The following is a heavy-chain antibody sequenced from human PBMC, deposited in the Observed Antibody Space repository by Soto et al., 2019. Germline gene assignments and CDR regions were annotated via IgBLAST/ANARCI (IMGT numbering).Heavy chain of an antibody. Sequence: QVQLVQSGTEVKKPGSSVKVSCKASGGTFSSSGFSWVRQAPGQGLEWMGMFVPSLDTTKYAQKFQARVTITADQFTSTAYMELSSLRSEDTAVYYCARWPQHRGTADPYAVDVWGQGTRVIVSS. CDR3: ARWPQHRGTADPYAVDV. CDR1: GGTFSSSG. D-gene: IGHD2-21*01. J-gene: IGHJ6*02. V-gene: IGHV1-69*09. CDR2: FVPSLDTT.